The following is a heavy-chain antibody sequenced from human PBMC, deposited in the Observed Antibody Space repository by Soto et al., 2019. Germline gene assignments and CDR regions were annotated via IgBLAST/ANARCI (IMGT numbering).Heavy chain of an antibody. CDR2: INPNSGGT. V-gene: IGHV1-2*04. Sequence: ASVKVSCKASGYTFTGYYMHWVRQAPGQGLEWMGWINPNSGGTNYAQKLQGWVTMTRDTSISTAYMKLSRLRSDDTAVYYCATLRLYYDILTGYLNPNLYNWFDPWGQGTLVTVSS. D-gene: IGHD3-9*01. CDR1: GYTFTGYY. J-gene: IGHJ5*02. CDR3: ATLRLYYDILTGYLNPNLYNWFDP.